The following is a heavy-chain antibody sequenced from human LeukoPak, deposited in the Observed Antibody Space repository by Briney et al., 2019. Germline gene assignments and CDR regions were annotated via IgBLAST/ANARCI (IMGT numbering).Heavy chain of an antibody. Sequence: ASVNVSFQASGYTFTGYYMHWVRQAPGQGLEWMGWINPNSGGTNYAQKFQGRVTMTRDTSISTAYMEPSRLRSDDTAVYYCAREPRYFSSDAEYFQHWGQGTLVTVSS. CDR2: INPNSGGT. CDR3: AREPRYFSSDAEYFQH. J-gene: IGHJ1*01. D-gene: IGHD3-9*01. CDR1: GYTFTGYY. V-gene: IGHV1-2*02.